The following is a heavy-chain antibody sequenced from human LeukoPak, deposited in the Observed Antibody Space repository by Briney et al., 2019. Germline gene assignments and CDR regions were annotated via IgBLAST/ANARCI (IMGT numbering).Heavy chain of an antibody. CDR2: IKSKSAGGTT. CDR1: GFTFNNAW. V-gene: IGHV3-15*01. CDR3: IAGVAGGSNFADY. D-gene: IGHD4-11*01. Sequence: GGSLRLSCVASGFTFNNAWMRWVRQAPGKGLQWVGRIKSKSAGGTTDYTAPVKGRFIISRDDSKNTLYLQMNSLKSEDTAVYYCIAGVAGGSNFADYWGQGTLVTVSS. J-gene: IGHJ4*02.